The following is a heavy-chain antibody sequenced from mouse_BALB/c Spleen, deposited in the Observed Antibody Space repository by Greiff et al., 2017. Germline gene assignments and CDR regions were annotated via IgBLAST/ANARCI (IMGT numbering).Heavy chain of an antibody. CDR3: ARHYYDFFAY. CDR1: GFTFSSYT. J-gene: IGHJ3*01. Sequence: DVMLVESGGGLVKPGGSLKLSCAASGFTFSSYTMSWVRQTPEKRLEWVATISSGGGNTYYPDSVKGRFTISRDNAKNNLYLQMSSLRSEDTALYYCARHYYDFFAYWGQGTLVTVSA. D-gene: IGHD1-2*01. V-gene: IGHV5-9*03. CDR2: ISSGGGNT.